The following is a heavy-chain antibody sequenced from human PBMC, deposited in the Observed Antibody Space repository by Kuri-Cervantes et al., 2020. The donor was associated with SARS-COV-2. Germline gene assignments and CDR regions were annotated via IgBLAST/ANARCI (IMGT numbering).Heavy chain of an antibody. Sequence: RGSLRLSCAASGFTFSDYYMSWIRQAPGKGLEWVSYISSSGSTIYYADSVKGRFTISRDNAKNSLYLQMNSLRAEDTAVYYCAREGQWELLVYIDYWGQGTLVTVSS. J-gene: IGHJ4*02. D-gene: IGHD1-26*01. CDR3: AREGQWELLVYIDY. CDR1: GFTFSDYY. V-gene: IGHV3-11*04. CDR2: ISSSGSTI.